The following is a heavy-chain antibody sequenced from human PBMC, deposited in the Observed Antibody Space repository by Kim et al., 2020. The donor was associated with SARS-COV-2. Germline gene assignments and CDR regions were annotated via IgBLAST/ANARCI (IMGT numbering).Heavy chain of an antibody. V-gene: IGHV1-18*01. CDR2: ISAYNGNT. J-gene: IGHJ3*02. CDR3: ARDRQGAYYDFWSGYSGYDAFNI. CDR1: GYTFTSYG. D-gene: IGHD3-3*01. Sequence: ASVKVSCKASGYTFTSYGISWVRQAPGQGLEWMGWISAYNGNTNYAQKLQGRVTMTTDTSTSTAYMELRSLRSDDTAVYYCARDRQGAYYDFWSGYSGYDAFNIWGQGTMVTVSS.